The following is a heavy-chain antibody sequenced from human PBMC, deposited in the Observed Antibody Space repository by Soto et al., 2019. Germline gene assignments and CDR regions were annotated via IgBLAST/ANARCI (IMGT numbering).Heavy chain of an antibody. D-gene: IGHD3-10*01. Sequence: QVQLQESGPGLVKPSETLSLTCTVSGGSISSYYWSWIRQPPGKGLEWIGYIYYSGSTNYNPSLKSRVTIAVDTSQNQFSLKLSSVTAADTAVYYCARAAMVRGVIYGMDVWGQGTTVTVSS. J-gene: IGHJ6*02. V-gene: IGHV4-59*01. CDR1: GGSISSYY. CDR3: ARAAMVRGVIYGMDV. CDR2: IYYSGST.